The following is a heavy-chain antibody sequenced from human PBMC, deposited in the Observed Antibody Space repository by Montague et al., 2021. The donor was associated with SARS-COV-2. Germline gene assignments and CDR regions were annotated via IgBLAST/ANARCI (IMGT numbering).Heavy chain of an antibody. V-gene: IGHV4-61*01. Sequence: SETLSLTCTISGGSVSSSSYYWNWIRQPPGKGLEWIGYIYYTGSTNYNPSLKSRVTISVDASKNQFSLKLSSVTAADTAVYYCARVHIVVVTAMRYFDLWGRGTLVTVSS. J-gene: IGHJ2*01. CDR1: GGSVSSSSYY. D-gene: IGHD2-21*02. CDR2: IYYTGST. CDR3: ARVHIVVVTAMRYFDL.